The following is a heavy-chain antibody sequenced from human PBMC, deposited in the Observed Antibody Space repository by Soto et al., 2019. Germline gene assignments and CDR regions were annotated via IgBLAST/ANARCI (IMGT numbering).Heavy chain of an antibody. J-gene: IGHJ6*02. CDR2: FDPEDGET. D-gene: IGHD1-26*01. CDR1: GYTLTELS. CDR3: ALLNYYYYGLDV. V-gene: IGHV1-24*01. Sequence: GASVKVSCKVSGYTLTELSMHWVRQAPGKGLEWMGGFDPEDGETIYAQKFQGRVTMTEDTSTDTAYMELSSLRSEDTAVYYCALLNYYYYGLDVWGQGTTVTVSS.